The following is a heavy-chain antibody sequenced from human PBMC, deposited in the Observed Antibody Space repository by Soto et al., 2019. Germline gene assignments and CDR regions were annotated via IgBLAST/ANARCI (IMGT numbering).Heavy chain of an antibody. CDR3: ARVSQWLEGAYFDY. D-gene: IGHD6-19*01. Sequence: SETLSLTCTVSGGSISSGGYYWSWIRQHPGKGLEWIGYIYYSGSTYYNPSLKSRVTISVDTSKNQFSLKLSSVTAADTAVYYCARVSQWLEGAYFDYWGQGTLVTVSS. CDR2: IYYSGST. J-gene: IGHJ4*02. V-gene: IGHV4-31*03. CDR1: GGSISSGGYY.